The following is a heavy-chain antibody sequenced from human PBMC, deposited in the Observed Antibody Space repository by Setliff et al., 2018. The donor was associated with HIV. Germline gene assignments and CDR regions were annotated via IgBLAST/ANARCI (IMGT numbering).Heavy chain of an antibody. CDR1: GGSISSSSYY. V-gene: IGHV4-39*01. Sequence: PSETLSLTCTVSGGSISSSSYYWGWIRQPPGKGLEWIGSIYYSGSTYYNPSLKSRVTISVDTSKNQFSLKLSSVTAADTAVYYCAGLRPVVVYWGQGTLATVSS. CDR3: AGLRPVVVY. CDR2: IYYSGST. J-gene: IGHJ4*02. D-gene: IGHD2-15*01.